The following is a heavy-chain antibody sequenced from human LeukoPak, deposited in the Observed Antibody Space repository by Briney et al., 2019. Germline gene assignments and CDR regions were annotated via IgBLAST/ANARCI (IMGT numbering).Heavy chain of an antibody. J-gene: IGHJ6*02. D-gene: IGHD3-3*01. Sequence: GASVKVSCKASGGTFSSYAISWVRQAPGQGLEWMGGIIPIFGTANYAQKFQGRVTITADESTSTAYMELSGLRSEDTAVYYCASNFYYDFWSGYYHPTDFVGMDVWGQGTTVTVSS. CDR2: IIPIFGTA. CDR3: ASNFYYDFWSGYYHPTDFVGMDV. CDR1: GGTFSSYA. V-gene: IGHV1-69*01.